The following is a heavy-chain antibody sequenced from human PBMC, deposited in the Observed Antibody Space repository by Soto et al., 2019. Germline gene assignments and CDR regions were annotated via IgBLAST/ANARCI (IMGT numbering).Heavy chain of an antibody. D-gene: IGHD4-17*01. J-gene: IGHJ4*02. CDR1: GGSISSSSYY. CDR3: ARHLRASPGIDY. V-gene: IGHV4-39*01. Sequence: SETLSLTCTVSGGSISSSSYYWGWIRQPPGKGLEWIGSIYYSGSTYYNPSLKSRVTISVDTSKNQFSLKLSSVTAADTAVYYCARHLRASPGIDYWGQGTLVTVSS. CDR2: IYYSGST.